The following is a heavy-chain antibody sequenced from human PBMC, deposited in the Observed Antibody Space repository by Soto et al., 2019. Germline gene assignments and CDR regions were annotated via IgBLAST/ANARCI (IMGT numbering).Heavy chain of an antibody. CDR3: ERDWAAAGPFDY. D-gene: IGHD6-25*01. V-gene: IGHV1-18*01. CDR2: ISAYNGNT. Sequence: QVQLVQSGAEVKKPGASVKVSCKASGYTFTSYGISWVRQAPGQGLEGMGWISAYNGNTNYAQKLQGRVTMTTDTYTSTAYMEMMSLRSDDTDVYSCERDWAAAGPFDYWGQGTLVTVSS. CDR1: GYTFTSYG. J-gene: IGHJ4*02.